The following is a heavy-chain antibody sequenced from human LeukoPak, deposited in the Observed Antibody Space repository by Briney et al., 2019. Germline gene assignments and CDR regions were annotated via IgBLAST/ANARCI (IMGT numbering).Heavy chain of an antibody. Sequence: AGGSLRLSCAACGFTFSSYAMSGVRQAPGKGVEWVSAISGSGCSTYYADSVKGRFTISRDNSKNTLYLQMNNLRAEDTAVYYCAKDNNWNHAEYFQHWGQGTLVTVSS. CDR1: GFTFSSYA. D-gene: IGHD1-14*01. CDR3: AKDNNWNHAEYFQH. J-gene: IGHJ1*01. CDR2: ISGSGCST. V-gene: IGHV3-23*01.